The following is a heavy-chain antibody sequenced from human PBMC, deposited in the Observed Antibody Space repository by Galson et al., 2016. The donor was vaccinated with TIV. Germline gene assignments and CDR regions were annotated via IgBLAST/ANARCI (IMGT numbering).Heavy chain of an antibody. V-gene: IGHV1-69*13. CDR1: GGSFSSYV. J-gene: IGHJ6*02. Sequence: SVKVSCKASGGSFSSYVFNWVRQAPRQGLVWTGNIIPLFGSANYAQKFQGRVPITADESTSTAYMELTSRRYDDTAIYYCAKDRNTAMDTYYWYYGMDVWGQGTTVTVSS. D-gene: IGHD5-18*01. CDR3: AKDRNTAMDTYYWYYGMDV. CDR2: IIPLFGSA.